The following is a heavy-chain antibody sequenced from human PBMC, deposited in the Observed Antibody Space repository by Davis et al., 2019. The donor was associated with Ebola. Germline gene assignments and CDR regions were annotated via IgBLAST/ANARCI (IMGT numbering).Heavy chain of an antibody. CDR1: GYTFTSYD. D-gene: IGHD2-21*02. J-gene: IGHJ6*02. Sequence: SVKVSCKASGYTFTSYDISWARQAPGQGLEWMGGIIPIFGTANYAQKFQGRVTITADESTSTAYMELSSLRSEDTAVYYCARGDIVVVTASRTPYYYGMDVWGQGTTVTVSS. CDR2: IIPIFGTA. CDR3: ARGDIVVVTASRTPYYYGMDV. V-gene: IGHV1-69*13.